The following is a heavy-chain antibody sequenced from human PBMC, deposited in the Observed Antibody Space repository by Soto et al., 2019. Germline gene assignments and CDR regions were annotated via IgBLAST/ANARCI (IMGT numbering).Heavy chain of an antibody. D-gene: IGHD3-9*01. J-gene: IGHJ4*02. V-gene: IGHV1-18*01. CDR3: ARMALDYDILTGYDY. CDR1: GYTFTSYG. CDR2: ISAYNGNT. Sequence: ASVKVSCKASGYTFTSYGISWVRQAPGQGLEWMGWISAYNGNTNYAQKLQGRVTMTTDTSTSTAYMELRSLRSDDTAVYYCARMALDYDILTGYDYWGQGTLVTVSS.